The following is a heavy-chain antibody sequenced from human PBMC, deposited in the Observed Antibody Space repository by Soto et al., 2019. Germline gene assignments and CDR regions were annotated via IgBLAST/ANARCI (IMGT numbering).Heavy chain of an antibody. D-gene: IGHD1-7*01. CDR1: GLTFRNYA. J-gene: IGHJ4*02. V-gene: IGHV3-23*01. CDR3: ANESENYPSGVDF. CDR2: ISGNGGST. Sequence: EVQVLESGGGLVQPGGSLRLSCTASGLTFRNYAMSWVRQAPGKGLEWVSVISGNGGSTYYADSMKGRFTISRDNSKNTLYVQMNSLRADDTAVYYCANESENYPSGVDFWGQGTLVTVSS.